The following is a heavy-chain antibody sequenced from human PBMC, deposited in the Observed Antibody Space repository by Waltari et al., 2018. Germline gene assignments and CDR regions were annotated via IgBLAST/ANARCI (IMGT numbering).Heavy chain of an antibody. V-gene: IGHV1-2*02. CDR3: ARNYGSGSYLIDY. Sequence: QVQLVQSGAEVKKPGASVKVSCKASGYTFTGYYMHWVRQAPGQGLEWMGRINPNSGGTNYAQKFQGRVTMTRDTSTSSAYMELSRRRSDDTAVYYCARNYGSGSYLIDYWGQGTLVTVSS. D-gene: IGHD3-10*01. J-gene: IGHJ4*02. CDR1: GYTFTGYY. CDR2: INPNSGGT.